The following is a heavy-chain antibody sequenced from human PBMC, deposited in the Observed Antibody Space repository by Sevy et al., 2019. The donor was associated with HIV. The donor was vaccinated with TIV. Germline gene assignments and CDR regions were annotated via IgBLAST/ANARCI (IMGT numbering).Heavy chain of an antibody. V-gene: IGHV2-5*02. D-gene: IGHD3-22*01. Sequence: SGPTLVKPTQTLTLTCTFSGFSLSTSGVGVGWIRQPPGKALEWLALIYWDDDKRYSPSLKSRLTITKDTSKNQVVLTMTNMDPVDTATYYCAHSQYYYASSVSGWADYWGQGTLVTVSS. CDR3: AHSQYYYASSVSGWADY. J-gene: IGHJ4*02. CDR2: IYWDDDK. CDR1: GFSLSTSGVG.